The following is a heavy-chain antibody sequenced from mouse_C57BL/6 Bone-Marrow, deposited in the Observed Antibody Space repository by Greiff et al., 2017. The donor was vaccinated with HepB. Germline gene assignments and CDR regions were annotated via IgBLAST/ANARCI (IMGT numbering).Heavy chain of an antibody. V-gene: IGHV1-55*01. J-gene: IGHJ2*01. D-gene: IGHD1-1*01. CDR3: ARSGYYGSSYPLFDY. CDR2: IYPGSGST. Sequence: QVQLQQPGAELVKPGASVKMSCKASGYTFTSYWITWVKQRPGQGLEWIGDIYPGSGSTTYNEKFKSKATLTVDTSSSTAYMQLSSLTSEDSAVYYCARSGYYGSSYPLFDYWGQGTTLTVSS. CDR1: GYTFTSYW.